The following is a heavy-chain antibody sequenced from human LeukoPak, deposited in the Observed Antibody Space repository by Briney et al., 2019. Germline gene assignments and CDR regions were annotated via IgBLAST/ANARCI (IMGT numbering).Heavy chain of an antibody. V-gene: IGHV3-7*01. D-gene: IGHD3-16*01. CDR3: ARDTFRFDN. Sequence: GGSLRLSCAASGFSFTNCWMSWVRQAPGKGLEWVANIKQDGSEKYYVDSVKGRFSISRDNARNSLYLQMNSLRAEDTAVYYCARDTFRFDNWGQGTLVTVSS. CDR2: IKQDGSEK. CDR1: GFSFTNCW. J-gene: IGHJ4*02.